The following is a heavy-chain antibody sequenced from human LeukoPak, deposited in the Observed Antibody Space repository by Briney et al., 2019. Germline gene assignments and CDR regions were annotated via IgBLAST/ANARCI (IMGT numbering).Heavy chain of an antibody. CDR2: ISYDGSNK. D-gene: IGHD5-12*01. V-gene: IGHV3-30*04. J-gene: IGHJ4*02. CDR1: GFTFSSYA. CDR3: ASGGSGYDLDY. Sequence: GGSLRLSCAASGFTFSSYAMHWVRQAPGKGLEWVAVISYDGSNKYYADSVKGRFTISRDNSKNTLYLQMNSLRAEDTAVYCCASGGSGYDLDYWGQGTLVTVSS.